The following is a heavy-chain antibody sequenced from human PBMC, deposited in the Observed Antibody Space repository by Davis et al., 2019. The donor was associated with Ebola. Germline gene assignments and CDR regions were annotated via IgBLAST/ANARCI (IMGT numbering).Heavy chain of an antibody. CDR1: GFTFSSYA. Sequence: GESLKISCAASGFTFSSYAMHWVRQAPGKGLEYVSAISSNGGSTYYADSVKGRFTISRDNSKNTLYLQMGSLRAEDMAVYYCARAPLGVLDYWGQGTLVTVSS. CDR2: ISSNGGST. CDR3: ARAPLGVLDY. V-gene: IGHV3-64*02. D-gene: IGHD1-1*01. J-gene: IGHJ4*02.